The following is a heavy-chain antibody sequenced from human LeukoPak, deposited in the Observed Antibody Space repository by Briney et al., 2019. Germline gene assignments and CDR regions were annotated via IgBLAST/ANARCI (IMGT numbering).Heavy chain of an antibody. Sequence: SVKVSCKASGGTFSSYAISWVRQAPGQGLEWMGRIIPILGIANYAQKFQGRVTITADKSTSTAYMELSSLRSEDTAVYYCAREAETELLWFGELFPQSGQSFDYWGQGTLVTVSS. V-gene: IGHV1-69*04. CDR3: AREAETELLWFGELFPQSGQSFDY. D-gene: IGHD3-10*01. CDR1: GGTFSSYA. CDR2: IIPILGIA. J-gene: IGHJ4*02.